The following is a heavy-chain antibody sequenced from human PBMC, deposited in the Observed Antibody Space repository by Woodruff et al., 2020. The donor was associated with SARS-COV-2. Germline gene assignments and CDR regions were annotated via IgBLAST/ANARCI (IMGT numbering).Heavy chain of an antibody. CDR3: ARAADGSFTD. Sequence: PSLQRRITISVDKSKNQFSLNLSSVTAADTAVYYCARAADGSFTDWGQGTLVTVSS. J-gene: IGHJ4*02. D-gene: IGHD1-26*01. V-gene: IGHV4-4*02.